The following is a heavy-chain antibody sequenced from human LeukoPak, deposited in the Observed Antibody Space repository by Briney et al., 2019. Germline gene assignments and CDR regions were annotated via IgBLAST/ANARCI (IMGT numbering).Heavy chain of an antibody. CDR2: ISAYNGNT. Sequence: GASVKVSCKASGGTFSSYAISWVRQAPGQGLEWMGWISAYNGNTNYAQKLQGRVTMTTDTSTSTAYMELRSLRSDDTAVYYCARDVPRYCSSTSCYQDYWGQGTLVTVSS. CDR3: ARDVPRYCSSTSCYQDY. D-gene: IGHD2-2*01. V-gene: IGHV1-18*01. J-gene: IGHJ4*02. CDR1: GGTFSSYA.